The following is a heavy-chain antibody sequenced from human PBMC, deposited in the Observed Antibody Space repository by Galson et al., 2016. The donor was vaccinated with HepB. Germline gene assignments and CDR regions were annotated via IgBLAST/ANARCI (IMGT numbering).Heavy chain of an antibody. CDR3: AKRDILVVGAALPAFDF. CDR1: GFTFSSYA. Sequence: SLRLSCAASGFTFSSYAMSWVRQAPGKGLEWVSSILGSGGNTYYADSVKGRFTISRDNYKNTMSLQMNSTRAEDTAIYYCAKRDILVVGAALPAFDFWGQGTLVTVSS. D-gene: IGHD2-15*01. CDR2: ILGSGGNT. J-gene: IGHJ4*02. V-gene: IGHV3-23*01.